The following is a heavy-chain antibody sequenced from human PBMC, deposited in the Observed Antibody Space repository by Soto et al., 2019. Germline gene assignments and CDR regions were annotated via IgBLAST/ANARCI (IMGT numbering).Heavy chain of an antibody. CDR2: INPGNGDT. V-gene: IGHV1-3*01. D-gene: IGHD2-2*01. CDR3: ARTDCSSTSCYNYYYYGMDF. CDR1: GYSFTKYG. J-gene: IGHJ6*02. Sequence: QVQLVQSGTEVKKPGASVKVSCKTSGYSFTKYGLHWVRQAPGQRLEWMGWINPGNGDTKYSQKFQGRVTITRDTSATTAYMELSSLRSEDSAVFYFARTDCSSTSCYNYYYYGMDFWGQGTTVTVSS.